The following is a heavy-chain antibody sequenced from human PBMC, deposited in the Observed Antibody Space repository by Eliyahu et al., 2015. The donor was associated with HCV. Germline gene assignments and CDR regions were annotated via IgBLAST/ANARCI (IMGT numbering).Heavy chain of an antibody. D-gene: IGHD4-17*01. Sequence: QVQLVQSGAEVKKPGSSVKVSCKASGGTFSSYAISXVRQAPGQGLECMGGVIPIFGTANYAQKFQGRVTITADKSTSTAYMELSSLRSEDTVVYYCARVGRVSYRHWSGSYGDYRLNYYYGMDVWGQGTTVTVSS. CDR2: VIPIFGTA. V-gene: IGHV1-69*06. CDR3: ARVGRVSYRHWSGSYGDYRLNYYYGMDV. J-gene: IGHJ6*02. CDR1: GGTFSSYA.